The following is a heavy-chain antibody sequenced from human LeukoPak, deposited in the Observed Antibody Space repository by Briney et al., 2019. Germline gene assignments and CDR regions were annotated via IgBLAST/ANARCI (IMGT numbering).Heavy chain of an antibody. CDR2: IISSGSTI. V-gene: IGHV3-48*03. CDR1: GFTFSSYE. J-gene: IGHJ6*04. CDR3: AELGITMIGGV. Sequence: GGSLRLSCAASGFTFSSYEMNWVRQAAGEGLEWVSYIISSGSTIYYADSVKGRFTISRDNAKNSLYLQMNSLRAEDTAVYYCAELGITMIGGVWGKGTTVTISS. D-gene: IGHD3-10*02.